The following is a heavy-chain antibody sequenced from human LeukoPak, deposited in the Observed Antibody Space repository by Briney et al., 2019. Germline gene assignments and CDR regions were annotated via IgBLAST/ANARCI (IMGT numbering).Heavy chain of an antibody. CDR3: AKGGAYSNYVHLDY. CDR1: GFSFYRYS. CDR2: ITGRSSYI. D-gene: IGHD4-11*01. Sequence: PGGSLRLSCATAGFSFYRYSLIWVRQAPGKGLEWVASITGRSSYIYYADSVKGRFTVSRDNSKNTLYLQMNSLRAEDTAVYYCAKGGAYSNYVHLDYWGQGTLVTVSS. V-gene: IGHV3-21*04. J-gene: IGHJ4*02.